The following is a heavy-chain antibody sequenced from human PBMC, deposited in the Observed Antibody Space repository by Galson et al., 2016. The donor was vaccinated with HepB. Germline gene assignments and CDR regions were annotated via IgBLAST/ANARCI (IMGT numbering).Heavy chain of an antibody. D-gene: IGHD2-2*01. J-gene: IGHJ1*01. CDR1: GFIFGDYA. V-gene: IGHV3-49*03. CDR2: IRSKAYGGTT. Sequence: SLRLSCAASGFIFGDYAMSWFRQAPGQGLEWVGFIRSKAYGGTTEYAASVKDRFTIPRDDSKSIAYLQVNSLKTEDTAVYPCTRDLPLWCSSATCYDPEHLRHWGQGTLVTVSS. CDR3: TRDLPLWCSSATCYDPEHLRH.